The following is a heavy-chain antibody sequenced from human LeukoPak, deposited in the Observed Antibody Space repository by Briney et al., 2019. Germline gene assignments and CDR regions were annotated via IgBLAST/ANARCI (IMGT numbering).Heavy chain of an antibody. J-gene: IGHJ4*02. CDR1: GFTFSSYA. Sequence: HAGGSLRPSCAASGFTFSSYAMSWVRQAPGKGLEWVSAISGSGGSTYYADSVKGRFTISRDNSKNTLYLQMNSLRAEDTAVYYCAKVIFRWQQPDYWGQGTLVTVSS. CDR2: ISGSGGST. V-gene: IGHV3-23*01. CDR3: AKVIFRWQQPDY. D-gene: IGHD6-13*01.